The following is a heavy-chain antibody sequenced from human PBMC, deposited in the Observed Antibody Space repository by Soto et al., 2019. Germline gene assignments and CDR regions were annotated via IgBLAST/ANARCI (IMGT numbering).Heavy chain of an antibody. CDR3: VRVRFPSAPRRPLDYYFMDV. Sequence: VQLVESGGGLVQPGGSLRLSCAASGFTFGSYPMTWVRQAPGKGLEWVSGTSGGGSGRYYSDSVEARYTISRDNPKNLLYLQMTTLRAEATAVYFCVRVRFPSAPRRPLDYYFMDVWGNGTTITVSS. CDR2: TSGGGSGR. CDR1: GFTFGSYP. V-gene: IGHV3-23*04. D-gene: IGHD6-6*01. J-gene: IGHJ6*03.